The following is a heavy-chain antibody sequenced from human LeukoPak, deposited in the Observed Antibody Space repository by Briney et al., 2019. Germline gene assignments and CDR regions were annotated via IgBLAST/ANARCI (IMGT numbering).Heavy chain of an antibody. Sequence: PSETLSLTCTVSGGSISSSSYYWGWIRQPPGKGLEWIGSIYYSGSTYYNPSLKSRVTISVDTSKNQFSLKLSSVTAADTAVYYCARDIGDGYYYYGMDVWGQGTTVTVSS. CDR2: IYYSGST. D-gene: IGHD1-26*01. V-gene: IGHV4-39*07. CDR1: GGSISSSSYY. CDR3: ARDIGDGYYYYGMDV. J-gene: IGHJ6*02.